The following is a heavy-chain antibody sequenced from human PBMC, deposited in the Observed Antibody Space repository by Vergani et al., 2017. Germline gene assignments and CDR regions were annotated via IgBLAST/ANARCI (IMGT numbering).Heavy chain of an antibody. CDR2: ISSSSSFI. V-gene: IGHV3-21*01. D-gene: IGHD3-22*01. CDR3: ARPYYDSSGYYWDVFDI. J-gene: IGHJ3*02. CDR1: GFTFSSYA. Sequence: EVQLLESGGGLVQPGGSLRLSCAASGFTFSSYAMNWVRQAPGKGLEWVSSISSSSSFIYYADSVKGRFTISRDNAKNSLDLQMNSLRAEDTAVYYCARPYYDSSGYYWDVFDIWGQGTMVTVSS.